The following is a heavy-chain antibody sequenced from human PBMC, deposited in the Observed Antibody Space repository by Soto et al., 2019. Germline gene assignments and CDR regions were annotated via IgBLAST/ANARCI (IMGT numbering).Heavy chain of an antibody. CDR1: GFTVSSNY. CDR2: IYSGGST. J-gene: IGHJ3*02. Sequence: EVQLVESGGGLIQPGGSLRLSCAASGFTVSSNYMSWVRQAPGKGLAWVSVIYSGGSTYYADSVKGRFTISRDNSKNTLYLQMHSLRAEDTAVYYCAIEGYYDSSGLNRDAFDIWGQGTMVTVSS. D-gene: IGHD3-22*01. CDR3: AIEGYYDSSGLNRDAFDI. V-gene: IGHV3-53*01.